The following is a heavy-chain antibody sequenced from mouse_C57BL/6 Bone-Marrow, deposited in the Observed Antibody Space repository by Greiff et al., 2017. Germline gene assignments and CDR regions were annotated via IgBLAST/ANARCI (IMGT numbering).Heavy chain of an antibody. CDR2: IHPNSGST. CDR3: ARESMVTY. CDR1: GYTFTSYW. J-gene: IGHJ2*01. V-gene: IGHV1-64*01. Sequence: VQPQQSGPELVKPGASVKLSCKASGYTFTSYWMHWVKQRPGQGLEWIGMIHPNSGSTNYNEKFKSKATLTVDKSSSTAYMQLSSLTSEDSAVYYCARESMVTYWGQGTTLTVSS. D-gene: IGHD2-2*01.